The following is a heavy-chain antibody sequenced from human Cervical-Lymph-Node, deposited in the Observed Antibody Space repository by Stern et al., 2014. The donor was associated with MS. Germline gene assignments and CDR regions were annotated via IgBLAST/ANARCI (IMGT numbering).Heavy chain of an antibody. CDR1: GHTLTELS. Sequence: DQLVASGAEVKKPGASVKVSCRVSGHTLTELSIHWVRQSPGKGLEWMGGFDPEGGETIYAQRFQGRVTMTEDTSTETAYMGLSSLRSEDTAIYYCATLRGFWGQGTLVTVSS. CDR2: FDPEGGET. V-gene: IGHV1-24*01. CDR3: ATLRGF. D-gene: IGHD6-25*01. J-gene: IGHJ4*02.